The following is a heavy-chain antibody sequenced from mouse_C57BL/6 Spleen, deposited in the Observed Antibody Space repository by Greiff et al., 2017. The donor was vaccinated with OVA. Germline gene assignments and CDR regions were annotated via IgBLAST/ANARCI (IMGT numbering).Heavy chain of an antibody. CDR1: GYTFTDYN. CDR3: ARANWDVYFDV. V-gene: IGHV1-22*01. Sequence: EVQLQESGPELVKPGASVKMSCKASGYTFTDYNMHWVKQSHGQSLEWIGYINPNNGGTSYNQKFNGKATLTVNKSASTAYMELRSLTSEDSAVYYCARANWDVYFDVWGTGTTVTVSS. D-gene: IGHD4-1*01. J-gene: IGHJ1*03. CDR2: INPNNGGT.